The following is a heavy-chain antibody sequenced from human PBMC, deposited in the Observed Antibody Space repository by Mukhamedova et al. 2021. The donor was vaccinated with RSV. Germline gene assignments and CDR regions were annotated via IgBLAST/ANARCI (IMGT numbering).Heavy chain of an antibody. J-gene: IGHJ4*01. Sequence: GWIRQPPGKGLEWIGSIYHSGSTYYNPSLKSRVTISVDTSKNQSSLKLSSGTAADTAVYYCARDPVSYDFWIGYYVSAYFDYWG. V-gene: IGHV4-38-2*02. CDR3: ARDPVSYDFWIGYYVSAYFDY. D-gene: IGHD3-3*01. CDR2: IYHSGST.